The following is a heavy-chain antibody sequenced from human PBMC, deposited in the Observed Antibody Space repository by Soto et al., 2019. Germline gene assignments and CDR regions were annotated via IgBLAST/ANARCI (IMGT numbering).Heavy chain of an antibody. V-gene: IGHV3-30-3*01. CDR3: AREYSSGN. Sequence: QVQLVESGGGVVQPGRSLRLSCAASGFTFSSYAMHWVRQAPGKGLEWVAVISYDGSNKYYADSVKGRFTISRDNSKNTLYLQMNSLRAEDTAVYYCAREYSSGNWGQGTLVTVSS. CDR2: ISYDGSNK. J-gene: IGHJ4*02. D-gene: IGHD6-19*01. CDR1: GFTFSSYA.